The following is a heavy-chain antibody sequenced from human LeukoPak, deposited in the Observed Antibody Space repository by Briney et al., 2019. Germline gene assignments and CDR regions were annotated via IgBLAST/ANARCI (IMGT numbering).Heavy chain of an antibody. Sequence: PGGSLRLSCAASDFTFSSYWMSWVRRAPGKGLEWVANLKLDGSEKYYVDSVKGRFTISRDNAKNSLYLQMNSLRAEDTAVYHCARISVTTNHFDAWGQGTLVTVSS. CDR3: ARISVTTNHFDA. CDR1: DFTFSSYW. J-gene: IGHJ4*02. D-gene: IGHD4-17*01. CDR2: LKLDGSEK. V-gene: IGHV3-7*01.